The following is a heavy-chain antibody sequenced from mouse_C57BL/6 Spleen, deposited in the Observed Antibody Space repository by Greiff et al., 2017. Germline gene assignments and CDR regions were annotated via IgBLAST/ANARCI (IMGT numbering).Heavy chain of an antibody. Sequence: VQLQESGPVLVKPGASVKISCKASGYAFSSSWMTWVKQRPGKGLEWIGRIYPGDGDTNYNGKFKGKATLTADKPSSTASMQLNSLTSEDSAVYFCAREGLPQEYYFDYWGQGTTLTVSS. CDR2: IYPGDGDT. J-gene: IGHJ2*01. CDR3: AREGLPQEYYFDY. V-gene: IGHV1-82*01. D-gene: IGHD2-4*01. CDR1: GYAFSSSW.